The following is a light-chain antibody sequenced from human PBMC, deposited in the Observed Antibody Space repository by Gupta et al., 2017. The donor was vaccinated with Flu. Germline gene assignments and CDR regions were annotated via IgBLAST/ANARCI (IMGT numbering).Light chain of an antibody. Sequence: SLGERATINCKSSQSVLYSSNNNNYLAWYQQKQGQPPKLLIYWASTREPGVPDRFSGSGSGTDFTLTISSLQAEDVAVYYCQQYYTSPYSFGQGTKLEIK. CDR1: QSVLYSSNNNNY. CDR2: WAS. CDR3: QQYYTSPYS. V-gene: IGKV4-1*01. J-gene: IGKJ2*01.